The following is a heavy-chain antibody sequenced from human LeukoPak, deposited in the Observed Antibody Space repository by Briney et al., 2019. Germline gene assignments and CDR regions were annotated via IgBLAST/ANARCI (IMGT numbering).Heavy chain of an antibody. V-gene: IGHV4-59*01. CDR3: ARAGSGWSFDY. Sequence: SETLSLTCTVSGGSISSYYWSWIRQPPGKGLEWIAYIYYSGSTNYNPSLKSRVTILVDTSKNQLSLKLSSVTAADTAVYYCARAGSGWSFDYWGQGTLVTVSS. J-gene: IGHJ4*02. D-gene: IGHD6-19*01. CDR1: GGSISSYY. CDR2: IYYSGST.